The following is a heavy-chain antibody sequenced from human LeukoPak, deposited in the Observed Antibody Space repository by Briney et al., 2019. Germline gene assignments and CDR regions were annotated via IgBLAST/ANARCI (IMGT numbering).Heavy chain of an antibody. J-gene: IGHJ5*02. CDR1: GGSISSGSYY. Sequence: NPSETLSLTCTVSGGSISSGSYYWSWIRQPAGKGLEWIGRIYTSGSTNYNPSLKSRVTISADTSKNQFSLKLISVTAADTAVYYCAGYGIATTKRGGWFDPWGQGTLVTVSS. CDR2: IYTSGST. D-gene: IGHD6-13*01. V-gene: IGHV4-61*02. CDR3: AGYGIATTKRGGWFDP.